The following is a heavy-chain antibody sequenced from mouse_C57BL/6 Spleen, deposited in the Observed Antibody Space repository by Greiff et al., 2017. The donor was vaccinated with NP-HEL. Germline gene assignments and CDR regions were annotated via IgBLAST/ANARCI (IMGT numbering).Heavy chain of an antibody. CDR3: ARESFVS. D-gene: IGHD6-2*01. CDR1: GFTFSSYA. CDR2: ISDGGSYT. V-gene: IGHV5-4*01. Sequence: EVQLVESGGGLVKPGGSLKLSCAASGFTFSSYAMSWVRQTPEKRLEWVATISDGGSYTYYPDNVKGRFTISRDNAKNNLYLQMSHRKSEDTAMYYCARESFVSWGQGTTLTVSS. J-gene: IGHJ2*01.